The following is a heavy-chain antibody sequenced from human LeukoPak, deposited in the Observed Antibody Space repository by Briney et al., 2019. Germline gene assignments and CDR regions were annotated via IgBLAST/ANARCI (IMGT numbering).Heavy chain of an antibody. CDR3: ASGVVAGALRPFDS. CDR1: GGSISSYY. V-gene: IGHV4-59*01. D-gene: IGHD2-2*01. J-gene: IGHJ4*02. CDR2: IYDSGST. Sequence: SETLSLTCTVSGGSISSYYWSWVRQPPGKGLEWIAYIYDSGSTNYNPSLKSRVTISVDTSKSQFSLKLSSVTAADTAVYYCASGVVAGALRPFDSWGQGTLVTVSS.